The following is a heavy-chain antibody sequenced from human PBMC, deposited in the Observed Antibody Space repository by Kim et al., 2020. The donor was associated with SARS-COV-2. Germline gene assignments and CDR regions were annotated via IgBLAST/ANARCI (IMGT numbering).Heavy chain of an antibody. CDR1: GGSISSSNW. V-gene: IGHV4-4*02. J-gene: IGHJ6*02. CDR3: ARDKLVPAANYYYYYGMDV. CDR2: IYHSGST. Sequence: SETLSLTCAVSGGSISSSNWWSWVRQPPGKGLEWIGEIYHSGSTNYNPSLKSRVTISVDKSKNQFSLKLSSVTAADTAVYYCARDKLVPAANYYYYYGMDVWGQGTTVTVSS. D-gene: IGHD2-2*01.